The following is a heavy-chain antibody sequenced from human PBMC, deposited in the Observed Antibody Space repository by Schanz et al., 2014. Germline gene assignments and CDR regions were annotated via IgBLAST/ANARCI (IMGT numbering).Heavy chain of an antibody. CDR2: ISYDGSNK. V-gene: IGHV3-30-3*01. J-gene: IGHJ5*02. Sequence: QVQLVESGGGVVQPGRSLRLSCAAYGFTLSSYAMHWVRQAPGKGLEWVAVISYDGSNKYYADSVKGRFTISRDNSKNKLYLQMNTLRAEDTAVYYCARDLEGCDGGGGGFDPWGQGTLVTVSS. D-gene: IGHD2-21*01. CDR3: ARDLEGCDGGGGGFDP. CDR1: GFTLSSYA.